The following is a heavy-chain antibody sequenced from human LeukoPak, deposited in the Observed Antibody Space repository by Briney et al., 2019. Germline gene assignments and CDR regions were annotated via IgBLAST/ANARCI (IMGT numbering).Heavy chain of an antibody. CDR1: GGSISSSSYY. Sequence: SETLSLTCTVSGGSISSSSYYWGWIRQPPGKGLEWIGSIYYSGNTYYNPSLKSRVTVSVDTSKNQFSLKLTSVTAADAAVYYCATKKWNYYFDSWGRGTLVTVSS. J-gene: IGHJ4*02. D-gene: IGHD1-7*01. V-gene: IGHV4-39*01. CDR2: IYYSGNT. CDR3: ATKKWNYYFDS.